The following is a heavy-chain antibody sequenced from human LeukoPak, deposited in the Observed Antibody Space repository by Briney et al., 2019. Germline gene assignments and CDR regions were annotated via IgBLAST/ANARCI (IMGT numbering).Heavy chain of an antibody. Sequence: PGGSLRLSCAASGFTFDDYAMHWVRHAPGKGLEWVSGISYNSGNIGYADSLKGRFTISRDNAKNSLYLQMNSLRAEDTAFYYCARDKDGYASGWYGHWGQGTLVTVSS. J-gene: IGHJ4*02. D-gene: IGHD6-19*01. CDR1: GFTFDDYA. CDR3: ARDKDGYASGWYGH. V-gene: IGHV3-9*01. CDR2: ISYNSGNI.